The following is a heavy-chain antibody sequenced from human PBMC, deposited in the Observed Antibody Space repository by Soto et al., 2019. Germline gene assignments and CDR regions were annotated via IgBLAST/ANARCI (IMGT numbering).Heavy chain of an antibody. D-gene: IGHD3-22*01. V-gene: IGHV4-59*02. CDR2: ISSRGNS. J-gene: IGHJ6*02. Sequence: QIKLQESGPGLVKPSETLSLTYTVSGASVRSYFWNWMRQPPGKGLEWIGYISSRGNSNNNPALESRVRIAVDSSKNQLSLKLTSVTAADTAVYYCARDVRGSYYTMDVWGQGTTVTVSS. CDR3: ARDVRGSYYTMDV. CDR1: GASVRSYF.